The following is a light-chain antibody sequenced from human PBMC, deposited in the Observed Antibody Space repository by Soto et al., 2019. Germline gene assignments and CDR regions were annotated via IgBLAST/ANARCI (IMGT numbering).Light chain of an antibody. CDR1: RSVLYSSNNKNY. Sequence: DIVMTQSPDSLAVSLGERATINCKSSRSVLYSSNNKNYLVWYQQKPGQPPKPLIYWASTRESGVPDRCSGSGSGTDFTLTISSLQAEDVAVYTCQQYYSTPWTFGQGTKVEIK. J-gene: IGKJ1*01. CDR3: QQYYSTPWT. CDR2: WAS. V-gene: IGKV4-1*01.